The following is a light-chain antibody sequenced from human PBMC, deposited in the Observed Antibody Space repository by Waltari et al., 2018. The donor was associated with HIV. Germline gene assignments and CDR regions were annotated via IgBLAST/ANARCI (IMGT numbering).Light chain of an antibody. CDR3: QSYDSSLRGV. CDR2: DNT. CDR1: GSNIGAGYD. Sequence: QSVLTQPPSVSGAPGQRVTISCSGSGSNIGAGYDVHWYQQLPGSAPKLLIYDNTKRPSGVPDRFSGSKSGTSASLAITGLQAEDEADYYCQSYDSSLRGVFGGGTKPTVL. V-gene: IGLV1-40*01. J-gene: IGLJ3*02.